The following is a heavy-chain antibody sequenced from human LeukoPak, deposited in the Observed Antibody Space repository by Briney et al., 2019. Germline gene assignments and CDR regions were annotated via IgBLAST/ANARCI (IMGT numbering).Heavy chain of an antibody. V-gene: IGHV1-46*02. CDR3: AREGFCSGTNCPAVY. CDR1: GYTFNFYY. Sequence: ASVKVSCKASGYTFNFYYVHWVRQAPGQGLEWMGIINPNSGGTTYAQKFQGRVTLTGDTSASTVFMELSSLISEDTAVYYCAREGFCSGTNCPAVYWGQGTLVTVSS. CDR2: INPNSGGT. D-gene: IGHD2-2*01. J-gene: IGHJ4*02.